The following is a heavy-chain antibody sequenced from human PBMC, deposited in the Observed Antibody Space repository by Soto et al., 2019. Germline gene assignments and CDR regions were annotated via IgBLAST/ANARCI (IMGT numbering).Heavy chain of an antibody. J-gene: IGHJ6*02. CDR1: GYTFISYG. V-gene: IGHV1-18*04. CDR3: ARGQYYYDSSGYSPSDYYYYGMDV. D-gene: IGHD3-22*01. CDR2: ISAYNGNT. Sequence: GASVKVSCKASGYTFISYGISWVRQAPGQGLEWMGWISAYNGNTNYAQKLQGRVTMTTDTSTSTAYMELRSLRSDDTAVYYCARGQYYYDSSGYSPSDYYYYGMDVWGQGTTVIVSS.